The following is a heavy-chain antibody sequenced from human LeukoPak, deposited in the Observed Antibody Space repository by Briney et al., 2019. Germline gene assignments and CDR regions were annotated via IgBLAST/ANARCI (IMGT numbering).Heavy chain of an antibody. CDR3: ARGSSGVTISPYGMDV. CDR2: TKNKANSYTT. V-gene: IGHV3-72*01. D-gene: IGHD3-9*01. Sequence: GGSLRLSCAASGFTFSDHYMDWVRQAPGKGLEWVGRTKNKANSYTTQYAASVKGRFTISRDDSKNSLYLQMNSLKTEDTAVYYCARGSSGVTISPYGMDVWGKGTTVTVSS. CDR1: GFTFSDHY. J-gene: IGHJ6*04.